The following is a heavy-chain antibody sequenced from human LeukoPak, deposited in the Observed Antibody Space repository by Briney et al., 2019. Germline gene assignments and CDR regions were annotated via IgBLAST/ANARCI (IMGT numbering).Heavy chain of an antibody. Sequence: ASVKVYCKASGGTFSSYAISWVRQAPGQGLEWMGGIIPIFGTANYAQKFQGRVTITADKSTSTAYMELSSLRSEDTAVYYCARVNAVAGTYYFDYWGQGTLVTVSS. V-gene: IGHV1-69*06. CDR3: ARVNAVAGTYYFDY. CDR2: IIPIFGTA. J-gene: IGHJ4*02. D-gene: IGHD6-19*01. CDR1: GGTFSSYA.